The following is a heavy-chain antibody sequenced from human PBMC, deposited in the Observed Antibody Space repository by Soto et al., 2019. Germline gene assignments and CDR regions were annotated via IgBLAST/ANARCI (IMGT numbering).Heavy chain of an antibody. Sequence: GGSLRLSCAASGFTFSSYAMHWVRQAPGKGLEWVAVISYDGSNKYYADSVKGRFTISRDNSKNTLYLQMNSLRAEDTAVYYCASESPETYYLDYWGQGTLVTVSS. CDR3: ASESPETYYLDY. CDR1: GFTFSSYA. V-gene: IGHV3-30*04. J-gene: IGHJ4*02. CDR2: ISYDGSNK.